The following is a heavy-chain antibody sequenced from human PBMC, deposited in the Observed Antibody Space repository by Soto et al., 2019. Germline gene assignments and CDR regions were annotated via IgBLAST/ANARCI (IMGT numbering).Heavy chain of an antibody. J-gene: IGHJ3*02. CDR1: GYSFTNFH. CDR3: ARGDYYDSSGYAHAFDI. CDR2: ISAYNGNT. V-gene: IGHV1-18*01. D-gene: IGHD3-22*01. Sequence: ASVKVSCKASGYSFTNFHIHWVRQAPGQGLEWMGWISAYNGNTNYAQKLQGRVTMTTDTSTSTAYMELRSLRSDDTAVYYCARGDYYDSSGYAHAFDIWGQGTMVTVSS.